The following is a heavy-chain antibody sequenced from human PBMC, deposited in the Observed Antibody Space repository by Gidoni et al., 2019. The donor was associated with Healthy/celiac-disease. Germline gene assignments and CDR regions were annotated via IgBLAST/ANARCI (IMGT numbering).Heavy chain of an antibody. Sequence: QVQLVESAGGVVQPGRSLRLSCAASWFPFQSYAMHWVRQAPGKGLEWVAVISYDGSNKYYADSVKGRFTISRDNSKNTLYLQMNSLRAEDTAVYYCARDDYSNYYYYGMDVWGQGTTVTVSS. CDR1: WFPFQSYA. CDR3: ARDDYSNYYYYGMDV. V-gene: IGHV3-30*04. CDR2: ISYDGSNK. D-gene: IGHD4-4*01. J-gene: IGHJ6*02.